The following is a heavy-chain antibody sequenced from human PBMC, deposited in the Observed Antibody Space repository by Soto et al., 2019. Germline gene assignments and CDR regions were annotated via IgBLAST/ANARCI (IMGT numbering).Heavy chain of an antibody. D-gene: IGHD2-8*01. J-gene: IGHJ6*02. CDR1: GYSFTSYW. CDR3: AVYCRGEPQYYYYYVMDV. CDR2: IYPGDSDT. Sequence: GEPLKISCKGFGYSFTSYWIGWVRQMPGKGLEWMGIIYPGDSDTRYSPTFQGQVTITRDMSTSTAYMELGSLSSEDTAVYYCAVYCRGEPQYYYYYVMDVWDQGTTVTVSS. V-gene: IGHV5-51*01.